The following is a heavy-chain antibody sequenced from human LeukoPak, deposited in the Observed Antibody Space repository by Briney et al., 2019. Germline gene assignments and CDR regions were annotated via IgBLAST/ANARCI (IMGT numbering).Heavy chain of an antibody. CDR2: IYTSGST. Sequence: SQTLTLPCTVSGVSISSGSYYWSWIRQPAGKGLEGIGRIYTSGSTNYNPSLKSRVTISVDTSKNLFSLQLSSVTAADTAVYYCARVRSGTYSDHYNFDSWGQGTLVTVSS. CDR3: ARVRSGTYSDHYNFDS. V-gene: IGHV4-61*02. J-gene: IGHJ4*02. D-gene: IGHD1-26*01. CDR1: GVSISSGSYY.